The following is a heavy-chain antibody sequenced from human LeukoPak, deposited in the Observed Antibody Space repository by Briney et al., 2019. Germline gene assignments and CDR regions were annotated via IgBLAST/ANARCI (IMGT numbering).Heavy chain of an antibody. CDR1: GFTFSSYA. CDR3: ARGTGYSVVDY. V-gene: IGHV3-74*01. J-gene: IGHJ4*02. CDR2: INSDGRST. D-gene: IGHD5-18*01. Sequence: PGGSLRLSCSASGFTFSSYAMHWVRQAPGKGLVWVSRINSDGRSTSHADSVKGRFTISRDNAKNTLYLQMNSLRAEDTAVYYCARGTGYSVVDYWGQGTLVTVSS.